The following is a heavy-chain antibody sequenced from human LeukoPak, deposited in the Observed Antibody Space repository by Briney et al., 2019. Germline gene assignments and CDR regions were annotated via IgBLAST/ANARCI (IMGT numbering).Heavy chain of an antibody. Sequence: SETLSLTCTVSGDSISNYYLNWLRQSPGKELEWLGYMYNRGSTIYNPSLKSRVTISTDTSKNQFSLRLTSVTAADTAVYYCARAEKAVTGTLDSWGQGTLITVSS. CDR3: ARAEKAVTGTLDS. J-gene: IGHJ4*02. V-gene: IGHV4-59*01. CDR2: MYNRGST. D-gene: IGHD6-19*01. CDR1: GDSISNYY.